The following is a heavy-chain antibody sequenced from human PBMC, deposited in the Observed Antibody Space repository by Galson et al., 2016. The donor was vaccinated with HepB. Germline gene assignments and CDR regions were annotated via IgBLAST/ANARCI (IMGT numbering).Heavy chain of an antibody. D-gene: IGHD3-22*01. J-gene: IGHJ5*02. CDR1: SGSISYNY. V-gene: IGHV4-59*08. CDR3: ARDYDTSGDYYVRWFDP. CDR2: VYRSGST. Sequence: SETLSLTCTVSSGSISYNYWSWIRQPPGKGLEWVGHVYRSGSTNYNPSLKSRVTISVDTSKNQFSLKLSSVTASATAVYYCARDYDTSGDYYVRWFDPWSQGTLVTVSS.